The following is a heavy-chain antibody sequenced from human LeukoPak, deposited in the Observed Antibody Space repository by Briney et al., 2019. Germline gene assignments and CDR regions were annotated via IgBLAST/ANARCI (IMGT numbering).Heavy chain of an antibody. J-gene: IGHJ2*01. CDR1: GASLNSGGYY. D-gene: IGHD2-15*01. CDR3: AREGWDL. V-gene: IGHV4-61*08. Sequence: SETLSLTCTVSGASLNSGGYYWNWIWQPPGKEPEWIGYIYYSGSTNYNRSLKSRVTISVDTSKNQLSLKLTSVTAADTAVYYCAREGWDLWGRGTLVTVSS. CDR2: IYYSGST.